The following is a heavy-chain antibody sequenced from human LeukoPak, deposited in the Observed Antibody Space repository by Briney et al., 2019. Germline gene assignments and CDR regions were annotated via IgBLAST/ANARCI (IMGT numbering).Heavy chain of an antibody. CDR2: ISGSGDST. D-gene: IGHD6-13*01. J-gene: IGHJ4*02. CDR3: AKSRSSGSSSSNY. V-gene: IGHV3-23*01. CDR1: GFIFNNYA. Sequence: PGGSLRLSCAASGFIFNNYALSWVRQAPGKGLEWVSSISGSGDSTYYADSVKGRFTISRDNSNNTLFLQMNSLRAEDTALYYCAKSRSSGSSSSNYWGQGTLVTVSS.